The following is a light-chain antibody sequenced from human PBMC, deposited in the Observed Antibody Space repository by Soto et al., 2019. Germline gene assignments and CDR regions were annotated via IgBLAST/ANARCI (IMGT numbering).Light chain of an antibody. CDR3: CSYTTSRTRV. V-gene: IGLV2-14*03. CDR1: SSDVGGYNY. J-gene: IGLJ3*02. Sequence: QSALTQPASVSGSPGQSITISCTGTSSDVGGYNYVSWYQHHPGKAPKLMIFDVSHRPSGVSNRFSGSKSGNTASLTISGLQADDEADYYGCSYTTSRTRVFGGGTKLTVL. CDR2: DVS.